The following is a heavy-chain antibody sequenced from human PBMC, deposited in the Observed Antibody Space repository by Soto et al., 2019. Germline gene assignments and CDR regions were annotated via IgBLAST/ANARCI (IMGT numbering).Heavy chain of an antibody. CDR2: ISGGSDST. V-gene: IGHV3-23*01. Sequence: GGSLRLSCAASEFTFRLYVMSWVRQAPGKGLEWVSAISGGSDSTYYTDSGKGRFTISRDNSQNTLYLQMSSLRAADTAVYYCAKGSASARPYYFDYWGQGTLVTVSS. CDR3: AKGSASARPYYFDY. CDR1: EFTFRLYV. D-gene: IGHD6-6*01. J-gene: IGHJ4*02.